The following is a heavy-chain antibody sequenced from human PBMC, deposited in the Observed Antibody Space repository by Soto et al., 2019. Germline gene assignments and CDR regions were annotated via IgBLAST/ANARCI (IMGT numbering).Heavy chain of an antibody. CDR3: ARDRYCSGGSCYPRQDYYYGMDV. CDR2: IIPIFGTA. J-gene: IGHJ6*02. D-gene: IGHD2-15*01. Sequence: SVKVRCKASGGTISRYAIRWMLQASRQAVFWMXGIIPIFGTANYAQKFQGRVTITADKSTSTAYMELSSLRSEDTAVYYCARDRYCSGGSCYPRQDYYYGMDVWGQGTTVSGSS. CDR1: GGTISRYA. V-gene: IGHV1-69*06.